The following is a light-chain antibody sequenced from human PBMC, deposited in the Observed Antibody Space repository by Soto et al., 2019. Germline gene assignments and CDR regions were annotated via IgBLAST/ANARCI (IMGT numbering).Light chain of an antibody. Sequence: AIQMTQSPSSLSASVGDRVTITCRASQGIRNDLGWYQQKPGKAPKLLIYPAFSLQTGVPSRFSGSGSGSGTDFTLTISSLRPEDFATYYCLQDYSFPLTFGQGTKLEIK. CDR3: LQDYSFPLT. CDR2: PAF. CDR1: QGIRND. J-gene: IGKJ2*01. V-gene: IGKV1-6*01.